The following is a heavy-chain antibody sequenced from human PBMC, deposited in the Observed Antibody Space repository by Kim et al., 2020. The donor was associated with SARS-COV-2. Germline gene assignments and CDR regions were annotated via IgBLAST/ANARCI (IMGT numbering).Heavy chain of an antibody. V-gene: IGHV4-59*13. J-gene: IGHJ6*02. CDR2: IYYSGST. Sequence: SETLSLTCTVSGGSISSYYWSWIRQPPGKGLEWIGYIYYSGSTNYNPSLKSRVTISVDTSKNQFSLKLSSVTAADTAVYYCARDCSSTSCWEDGMDVWGQGTTVTVSS. CDR1: GGSISSYY. CDR3: ARDCSSTSCWEDGMDV. D-gene: IGHD2-2*01.